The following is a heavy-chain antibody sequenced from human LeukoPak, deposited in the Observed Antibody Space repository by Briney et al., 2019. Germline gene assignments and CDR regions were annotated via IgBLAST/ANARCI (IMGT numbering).Heavy chain of an antibody. CDR3: AREDYYDSSGYSGPLDY. CDR2: IYYSGST. D-gene: IGHD3-22*01. V-gene: IGHV4-39*07. CDR1: GGSISSSSYY. J-gene: IGHJ4*02. Sequence: SETLSLTCTVSGGSISSSSYYWGWIRQPPGKGLEWIGSIYYSGSTYYNPSLKSRVTILVDTSKNQFSLKLSSVTAADTAVYYCAREDYYDSSGYSGPLDYWGQGILVTVSS.